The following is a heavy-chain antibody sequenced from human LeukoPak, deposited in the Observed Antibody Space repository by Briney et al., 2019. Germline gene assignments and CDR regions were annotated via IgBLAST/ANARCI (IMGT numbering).Heavy chain of an antibody. V-gene: IGHV3-30*18. J-gene: IGHJ4*02. Sequence: GGSLRLSCAASGFTFSAYGIHWVRQAPGKGLEWVAVVSSAGNSKLSADSVKGRFTISRDNSKNTLFLQMNSLGPEDTAVYYCAKDQIGWAPGYSSGPLDYWGLGTQVTVSS. CDR2: VSSAGNSK. CDR3: AKDQIGWAPGYSSGPLDY. D-gene: IGHD6-19*01. CDR1: GFTFSAYG.